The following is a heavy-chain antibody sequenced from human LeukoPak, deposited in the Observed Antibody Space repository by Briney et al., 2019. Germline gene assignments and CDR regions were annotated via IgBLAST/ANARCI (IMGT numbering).Heavy chain of an antibody. V-gene: IGHV4-31*03. J-gene: IGHJ4*02. D-gene: IGHD3-10*01. CDR2: IYYSGST. CDR1: GGSISSGGYY. Sequence: SETLSLTCTVSGGSISSGGYYWSWIRQHRGKGLEWIGYIYYSGSTYYNPSLKSRVTISVDTSKNQFSLKLSSVTAADTAVYYCARGPPHGSGSYFPFDYWGQGTLVTVSS. CDR3: ARGPPHGSGSYFPFDY.